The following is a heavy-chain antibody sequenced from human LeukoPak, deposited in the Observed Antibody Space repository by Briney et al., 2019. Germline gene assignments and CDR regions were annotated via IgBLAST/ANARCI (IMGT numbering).Heavy chain of an antibody. CDR3: ARGGMGIQLWSFDD. CDR2: INPSGGST. CDR1: GYTFTTYY. Sequence: ASVKVSCKASGYTFTTYYMHWVRQAPGQGLDWMGIINPSGGSTIYAQKFLGRVTMTRDASTNTVYMDLSSLRSDDTAVYYCARGGMGIQLWSFDDWGQGTLVTVSS. V-gene: IGHV1-46*01. D-gene: IGHD5-18*01. J-gene: IGHJ4*02.